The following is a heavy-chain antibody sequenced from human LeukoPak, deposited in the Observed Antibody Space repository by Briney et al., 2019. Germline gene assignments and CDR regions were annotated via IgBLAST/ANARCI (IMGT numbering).Heavy chain of an antibody. CDR1: GGTFSSYA. D-gene: IGHD1-26*01. V-gene: IGHV1-69*13. CDR3: ARGMVGGSYYDY. J-gene: IGHJ4*02. CDR2: IIPIFGTA. Sequence: SVKVSCKASGGTFSSYAISWVRQAPGQGLEWMGGIIPIFGTAKYAQKFQGRVTITADESTSTAYMELSSLSSEDTAVYYCARGMVGGSYYDYWGQGTLVTVSS.